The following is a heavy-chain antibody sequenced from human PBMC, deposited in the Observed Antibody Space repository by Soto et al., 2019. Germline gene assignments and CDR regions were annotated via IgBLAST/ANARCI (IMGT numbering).Heavy chain of an antibody. CDR1: GGSIIVYY. J-gene: IGHJ6*02. Sequence: PPETLSLTCTVSGGSIIVYYWGWMRQPPGKGLDSIGYIFYAGNTLYTPSLQSRVTISVDASKNQFSLKLSSVTAADTAVYYCARHDIIAKLKNGMGVWGQGTMVTVSS. V-gene: IGHV4-59*01. CDR3: ARHDIIAKLKNGMGV. CDR2: IFYAGNT.